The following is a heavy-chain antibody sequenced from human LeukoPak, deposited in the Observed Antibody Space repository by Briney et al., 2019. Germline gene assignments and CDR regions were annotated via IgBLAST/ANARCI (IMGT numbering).Heavy chain of an antibody. CDR3: ARVRIAVAGTTADYFDY. CDR2: ISSSGSTI. D-gene: IGHD6-19*01. CDR1: GFTFSDYY. V-gene: IGHV3-11*01. Sequence: GGSLRLSCAASGFTFSDYYMSWIRQAPGKGLEWVSYISSSGSTIYYADSVKGRFTISRDNAKNSLYLQMNSLRAEDTAVYCCARVRIAVAGTTADYFDYWGQGTLVTVSS. J-gene: IGHJ4*02.